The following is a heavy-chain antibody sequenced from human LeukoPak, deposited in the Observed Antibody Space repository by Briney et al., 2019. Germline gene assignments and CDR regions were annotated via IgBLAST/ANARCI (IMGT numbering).Heavy chain of an antibody. V-gene: IGHV3-33*08. D-gene: IGHD5-18*01. CDR2: IWYDGSNK. Sequence: GGSLRLSCVASGFSFNNYRMTWARQAPGKGLEWVAVIWYDGSNKYYADSVKGRFTISRDNSKNTLYLQMNSLRAEDTAVYYCATSGYSYGSDFDYWGQGTLVTVSS. CDR1: GFSFNNYR. J-gene: IGHJ4*02. CDR3: ATSGYSYGSDFDY.